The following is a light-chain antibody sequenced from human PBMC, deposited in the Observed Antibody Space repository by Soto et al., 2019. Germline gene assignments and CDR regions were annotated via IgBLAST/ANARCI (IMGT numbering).Light chain of an antibody. J-gene: IGKJ5*01. V-gene: IGKV3-20*01. Sequence: EIVLTQSPGTLSLSPGERATLSCRASQSVSTTYLAWYQQKAGQAPRLLISGASSRATGVPDRFSGSGSGTDFTLTITQLEPEDFALYYCQQYGNSPITFGQGTRLEIK. CDR1: QSVSTTY. CDR3: QQYGNSPIT. CDR2: GAS.